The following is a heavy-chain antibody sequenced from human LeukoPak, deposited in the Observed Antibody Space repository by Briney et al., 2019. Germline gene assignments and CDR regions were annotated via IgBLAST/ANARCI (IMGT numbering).Heavy chain of an antibody. V-gene: IGHV3-48*01. J-gene: IGHJ4*02. Sequence: PGGSLRLSCGASGFTFSSYSMNWVRQAPGKGLEWISYITTSIDIISYADSVKGRFTISRDNSKNTLYLQMGSLRAEDMAVYYCAREASIVVRCSDYWGQGTLVTVSS. CDR1: GFTFSSYS. CDR3: AREASIVVRCSDY. CDR2: ITTSIDII. D-gene: IGHD6-6*01.